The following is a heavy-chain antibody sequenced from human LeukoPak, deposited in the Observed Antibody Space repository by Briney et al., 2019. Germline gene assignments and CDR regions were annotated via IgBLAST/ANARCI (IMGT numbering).Heavy chain of an antibody. Sequence: GGSLRLSCAASGFSFSSYEMNWVRQAPGKGLEWISYISASGTLTHYADSVEGRFTTSRDNAKNSLYLQMNSLRAEDTAVYYCARETADCGGDCYDYWGQGTLVTVSS. CDR1: GFSFSSYE. CDR3: ARETADCGGDCYDY. D-gene: IGHD2-21*02. V-gene: IGHV3-48*03. CDR2: ISASGTLT. J-gene: IGHJ4*02.